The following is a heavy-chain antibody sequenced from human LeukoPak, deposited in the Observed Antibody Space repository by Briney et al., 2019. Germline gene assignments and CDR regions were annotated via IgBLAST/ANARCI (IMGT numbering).Heavy chain of an antibody. J-gene: IGHJ4*02. CDR1: GFTFSSYA. V-gene: IGHV3-23*01. CDR3: ARVILAMVKGDY. D-gene: IGHD5-18*01. Sequence: GGSLRLSCAASGFTFSSYAMSWVRQAPGKGLEWVSSISGSGNRTYYADSVKGRFTISRDNSKNTLFLQMNSLRAEDTAVYYCARVILAMVKGDYWGQGTLVTVSS. CDR2: ISGSGNRT.